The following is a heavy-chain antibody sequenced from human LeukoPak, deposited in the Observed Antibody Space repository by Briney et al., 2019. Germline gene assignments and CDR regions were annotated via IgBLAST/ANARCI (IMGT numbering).Heavy chain of an antibody. D-gene: IGHD5-24*01. J-gene: IGHJ3*02. CDR1: GFTFRSYA. V-gene: IGHV3-23*01. CDR2: ISESGGTR. Sequence: GGSLRLSCAASGFTFRSYALSWGRQAPGKGLEWVSAISESGGTRNYVDSVKGRFTISRDNSKNTLYLQMSSLRAEDTAVYYCVREMATITYAFDIWGQGTMVTVSS. CDR3: VREMATITYAFDI.